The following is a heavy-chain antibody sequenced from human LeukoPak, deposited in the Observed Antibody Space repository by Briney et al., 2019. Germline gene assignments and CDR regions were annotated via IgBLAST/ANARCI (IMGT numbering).Heavy chain of an antibody. CDR1: GGSISSTSYY. CDR3: ARSVGGVTPFDY. CDR2: IYYSGRT. J-gene: IGHJ4*02. Sequence: SETLSLTCSVSGGSISSTSYYWGWIRQPPEKGLEWIGSIYYSGRTYYNPSLKSRVTISEDTSKNQFSLKLSSVTAADTALYYCARSVGGVTPFDYWGQGTLVTVSS. D-gene: IGHD2-8*02. V-gene: IGHV4-39*01.